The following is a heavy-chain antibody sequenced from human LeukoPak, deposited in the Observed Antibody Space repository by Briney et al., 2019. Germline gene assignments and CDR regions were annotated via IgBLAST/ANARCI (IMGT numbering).Heavy chain of an antibody. D-gene: IGHD6-13*01. CDR1: GFTFSSYE. J-gene: IGHJ4*02. CDR2: ISSSGTTL. V-gene: IGHV3-48*03. Sequence: GGSLRLSCAASGFTFSSYEMNWVRQAPGKGLEWVSYISSSGTTLYYADTVKGRFTISRDNAKSSLFLQMNSLRAEDTAVYYCARGRRQQQPPPPDYWGQGTLVTVSS. CDR3: ARGRRQQQPPPPDY.